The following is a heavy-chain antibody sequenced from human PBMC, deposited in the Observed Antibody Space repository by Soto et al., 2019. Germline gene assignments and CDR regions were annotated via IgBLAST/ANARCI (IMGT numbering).Heavy chain of an antibody. J-gene: IGHJ6*02. CDR2: INPNSGGT. CDR1: GYTFTGYY. Sequence: GASVKVSCKASGYTFTGYYMHWVRQAPGQGLEWMGWINPNSGGTNYAQKFQGWVTMTRDTSISTAYMELSRLRSDDTAVYYCARELMPFTNWNYSPGMDVWGQGTTVT. CDR3: ARELMPFTNWNYSPGMDV. V-gene: IGHV1-2*04. D-gene: IGHD1-7*01.